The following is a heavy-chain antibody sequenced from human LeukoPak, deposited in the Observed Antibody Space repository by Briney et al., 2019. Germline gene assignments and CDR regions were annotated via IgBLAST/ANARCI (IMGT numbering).Heavy chain of an antibody. CDR1: GFTFSSYG. CDR2: ISDSGSDT. J-gene: IGHJ4*02. D-gene: IGHD6-6*01. CDR3: AKRVPYSSSSVYFDS. V-gene: IGHV3-23*01. Sequence: PGGSLRLSCAASGFTFSSYGMSWVRQAPGKGLEWVPAISDSGSDTYYADSVKGRFTISKDNSKNTLFLRMNSLRAEDTAVYYCAKRVPYSSSSVYFDSWGQGTLVTVSS.